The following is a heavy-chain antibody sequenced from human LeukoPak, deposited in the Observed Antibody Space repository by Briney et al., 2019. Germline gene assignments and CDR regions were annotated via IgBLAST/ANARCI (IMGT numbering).Heavy chain of an antibody. D-gene: IGHD2-2*01. CDR1: GFTFSSYA. CDR2: ISGSGGST. CDR3: AGGWCSSTSCSRIKPVVY. J-gene: IGHJ4*02. Sequence: GGSLRLSCAASGFTFSSYAMSWVRQAPGKGLEWVSAISGSGGSTYYADSVKGRFTISRDNSKNTLYLQMNSLRAEDTAVYYCAGGWCSSTSCSRIKPVVYWGQGTLVTVSS. V-gene: IGHV3-23*01.